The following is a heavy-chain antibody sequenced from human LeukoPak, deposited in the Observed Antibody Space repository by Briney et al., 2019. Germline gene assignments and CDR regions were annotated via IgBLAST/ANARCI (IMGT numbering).Heavy chain of an antibody. J-gene: IGHJ4*02. Sequence: ASVKVSCKASGYTFTGYYIHWVRQAPGQGLEWMGWINPNSGGTDYGQKFQGRVTMTRDTSISTAYMELSRLRSDDTAVYYCARVSGYCNGHCYDYWGQGTLVTVSS. CDR3: ARVSGYCNGHCYDY. CDR2: INPNSGGT. V-gene: IGHV1-2*02. D-gene: IGHD2-15*01. CDR1: GYTFTGYY.